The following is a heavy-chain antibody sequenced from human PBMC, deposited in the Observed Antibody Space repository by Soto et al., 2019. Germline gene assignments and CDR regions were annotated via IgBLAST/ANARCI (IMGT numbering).Heavy chain of an antibody. D-gene: IGHD3-3*01. V-gene: IGHV1-18*04. CDR1: GYTFTSYG. Sequence: GASVKVSCKASGYTFTSYGISWVRQAPGQGLEWMGWISAYNGNTNYAQKLQGRVTMTTDTSTSTAYMELRSLRSDDTAVYYCARETGIRFLERLLYEPTDFWGPGTTLTVSS. CDR3: ARETGIRFLERLLYEPTDF. J-gene: IGHJ6*02. CDR2: ISAYNGNT.